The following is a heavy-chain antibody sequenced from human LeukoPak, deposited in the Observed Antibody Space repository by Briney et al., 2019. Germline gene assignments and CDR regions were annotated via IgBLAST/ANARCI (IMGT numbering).Heavy chain of an antibody. J-gene: IGHJ4*02. CDR2: INHSGST. CDR1: GGSFSGYY. V-gene: IGHV4-34*01. CDR3: ASGNCSGGSCYPYYFDY. D-gene: IGHD2-15*01. Sequence: PSETLSLTCAVYGGSFSGYYWSWIRQPPGKGLEWIGEINHSGSTNYNPSLKSRVTISVDTSKNQFSLKLSSVTAADTAVYYCASGNCSGGSCYPYYFDYWGQGTLVTVSS.